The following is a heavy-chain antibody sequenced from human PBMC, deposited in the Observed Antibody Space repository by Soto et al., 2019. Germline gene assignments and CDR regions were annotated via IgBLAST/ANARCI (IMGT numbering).Heavy chain of an antibody. CDR1: GYSFFSHW. Sequence: LGESLKISCKCSGYSFFSHWIGWVRQMPGKGLEWVGIIYPADSETRYSPSFQGQVTISVDKSINTAYLQWSSLKASDTAMYYCARRPWLSGYFDYWGQGTLVTVSS. V-gene: IGHV5-51*01. D-gene: IGHD3-22*01. CDR2: IYPADSET. J-gene: IGHJ4*02. CDR3: ARRPWLSGYFDY.